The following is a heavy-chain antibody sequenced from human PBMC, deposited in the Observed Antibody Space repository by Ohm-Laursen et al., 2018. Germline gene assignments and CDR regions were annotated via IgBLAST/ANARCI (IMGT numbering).Heavy chain of an antibody. V-gene: IGHV4-59*08. CDR2: INYSGNT. J-gene: IGHJ6*02. D-gene: IGHD6-6*01. CDR3: ARQISIAARTYYYYGMDV. Sequence: GTLSLTCAVSGGAISNYYWSWIRQPLGKGLEWIGHINYSGNTNYNPSLKSRVTISVDTSKNQFSLKLSSVTAADTAVYYCARQISIAARTYYYYGMDVWGQGTTVTVSS. CDR1: GGAISNYY.